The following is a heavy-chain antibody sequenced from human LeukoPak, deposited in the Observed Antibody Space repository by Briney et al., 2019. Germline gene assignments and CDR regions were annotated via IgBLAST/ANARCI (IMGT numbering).Heavy chain of an antibody. Sequence: SETLSLTCAVSGGSLSSSNWWSWGRPPPGKGLEWTGKIYHSGTTNYKPSLKSRVTISVDNSKNQLSLQLGSVTAADTAVYYCASVRGYYYGTVTQGWFDPGGQGTLVTVSS. D-gene: IGHD3-10*01. CDR1: GGSLSSSNW. J-gene: IGHJ5*02. CDR3: ASVRGYYYGTVTQGWFDP. CDR2: IYHSGTT. V-gene: IGHV4-4*02.